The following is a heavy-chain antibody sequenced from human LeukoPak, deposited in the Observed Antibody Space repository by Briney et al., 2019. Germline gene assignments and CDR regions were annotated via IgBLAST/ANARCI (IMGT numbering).Heavy chain of an antibody. D-gene: IGHD3-10*01. Sequence: GGSLRLSRAASGFTFSSYSMNWVRQAPGKGLEWVSSIISRSSYIYYADSAKGRFTISRENAKNSLFLLMNSLRAEDTAVYYCARDPEVLGYGSGRDYFDYWGQGTLVTVSS. CDR3: ARDPEVLGYGSGRDYFDY. CDR2: IISRSSYI. V-gene: IGHV3-21*01. J-gene: IGHJ4*02. CDR1: GFTFSSYS.